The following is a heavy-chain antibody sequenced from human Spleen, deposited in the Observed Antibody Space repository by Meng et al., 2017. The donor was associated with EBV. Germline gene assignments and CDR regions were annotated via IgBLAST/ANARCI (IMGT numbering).Heavy chain of an antibody. Sequence: LDEFGPAVVHTQLILQLPCTFSWFSLSFRAVGDGWIRQPPREALDWRALIYWDDYKRHSPSLKSRLTITKDTSKHPVVLTMTNMDPVATATYYFVSFSAEEHFWRGYDSWGQGTLVTVSS. J-gene: IGHJ4*02. D-gene: IGHD3-3*02. V-gene: IGHV2-5*02. CDR3: VSFSAEEHFWRGYDS. CDR2: IYWDDYK. CDR1: WFSLSFRAVG.